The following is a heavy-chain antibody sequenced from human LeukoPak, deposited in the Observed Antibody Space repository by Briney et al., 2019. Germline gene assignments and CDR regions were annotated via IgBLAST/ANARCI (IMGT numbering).Heavy chain of an antibody. CDR3: ARGPAPQLDY. Sequence: SETLSLTCAVYGGSFSGYYWSWIRQPPGKGLEWIGEINHSGSTDYNPSLKSRVTISVDTSKNQFSLKLSSVTAADTAVYYCARGPAPQLDYWGQGTLVTVSS. J-gene: IGHJ4*02. CDR2: INHSGST. CDR1: GGSFSGYY. V-gene: IGHV4-34*01.